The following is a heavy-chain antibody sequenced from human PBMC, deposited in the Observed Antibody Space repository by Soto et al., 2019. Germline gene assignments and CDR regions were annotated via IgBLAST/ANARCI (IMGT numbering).Heavy chain of an antibody. CDR2: ISGSGGST. D-gene: IGHD6-13*01. V-gene: IGHV3-23*01. CDR3: AKDISPLRQLLFDAFDI. J-gene: IGHJ3*02. Sequence: PGGSLRLSCAASGFTFSSYAMSWVRQAPGKGLEWVSAISGSGGSTYYADSVKGRFTISRDNSKNTLYLQMNSLRAEDTAVYYCAKDISPLRQLLFDAFDISGQGTMVTVSS. CDR1: GFTFSSYA.